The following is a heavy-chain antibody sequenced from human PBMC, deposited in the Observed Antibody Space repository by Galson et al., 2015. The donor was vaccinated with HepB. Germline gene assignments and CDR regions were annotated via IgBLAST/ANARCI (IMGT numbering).Heavy chain of an antibody. Sequence: SVKVSCKASGYTFTSYYMHWVRQAPGQGLEWVGIINPSGGSTSCAQKFQGRVTMTRDTSTSTVYMELSSLRSEDTAVYYCARDGGDYYDSSGYFDGWYWGQGTLVTVSS. D-gene: IGHD3-22*01. CDR2: INPSGGST. CDR1: GYTFTSYY. J-gene: IGHJ4*02. V-gene: IGHV1-46*01. CDR3: ARDGGDYYDSSGYFDGWY.